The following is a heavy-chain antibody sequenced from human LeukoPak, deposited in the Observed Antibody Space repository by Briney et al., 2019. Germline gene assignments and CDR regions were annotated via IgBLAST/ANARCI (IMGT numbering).Heavy chain of an antibody. V-gene: IGHV4-39*01. D-gene: IGHD5-12*01. CDR1: GGSIDSSSYY. CDR2: MYYSGST. J-gene: IGHJ4*02. CDR3: ARHTGGDSGYDHFDY. Sequence: SETLSLTCTVSGGSIDSSSYYWGWIRQPPGKGLEWIGSMYYSGSTYRNPSLKSRVTISVDTSKNQFSLKLKSVTAADTSVYYCARHTGGDSGYDHFDYWGQGTLVTVSS.